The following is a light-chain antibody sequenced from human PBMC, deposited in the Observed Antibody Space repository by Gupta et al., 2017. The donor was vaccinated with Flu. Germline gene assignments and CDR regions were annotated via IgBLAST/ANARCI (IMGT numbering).Light chain of an antibody. J-gene: IGKJ4*01. Sequence: DIQMTQSPSSLSAFVGDRVTITFRASQSTSGYLNWYQQEPGKAPKLLIYAVSNLQNGVPSRFSGSGSGTEFTLTISSLQPEDSATYYCQQSDSSPLTFGGGTKVEIK. CDR3: QQSDSSPLT. V-gene: IGKV1-39*01. CDR1: QSTSGY. CDR2: AVS.